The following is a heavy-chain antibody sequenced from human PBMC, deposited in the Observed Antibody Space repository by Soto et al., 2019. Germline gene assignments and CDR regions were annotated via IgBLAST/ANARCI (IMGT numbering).Heavy chain of an antibody. CDR2: IYSDGST. J-gene: IGHJ6*02. CDR1: GFTVSSNY. V-gene: IGHV3-53*04. D-gene: IGHD3-22*01. Sequence: EVQLVESGGGLVQPGGSLRLSCAASGFTVSSNYISWVRQAPGKGLEWVSVIYSDGSTYYADSVKGRFTISRHNSKNTLYLQMNSLRAEDTAVYYCARDPYYDSSGYLASNGMDVWGQGTTVTVSS. CDR3: ARDPYYDSSGYLASNGMDV.